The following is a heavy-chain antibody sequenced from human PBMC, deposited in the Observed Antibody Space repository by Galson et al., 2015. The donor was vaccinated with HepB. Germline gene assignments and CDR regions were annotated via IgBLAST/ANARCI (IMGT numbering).Heavy chain of an antibody. CDR3: ASIDFSSGWNYDY. Sequence: SLRLSCAASGFTFSSYWMHWVRQAPGKGLVWVSRINSDGSSTSYADSVKGRFTISRDNAKNTLYLQMNSLRAEDTAVYYCASIDFSSGWNYDYWGQGTLVTVSS. V-gene: IGHV3-74*01. CDR1: GFTFSSYW. D-gene: IGHD6-19*01. CDR2: INSDGSST. J-gene: IGHJ4*02.